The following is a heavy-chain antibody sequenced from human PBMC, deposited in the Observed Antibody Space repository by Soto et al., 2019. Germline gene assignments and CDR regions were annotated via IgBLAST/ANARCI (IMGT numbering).Heavy chain of an antibody. D-gene: IGHD2-15*01. CDR2: INSDGSST. CDR1: GFTFSSYW. V-gene: IGHV3-74*01. Sequence: GSLRLSCAASGFTFSSYWMHWVRQAPGKGLVWVSRINSDGSSTSYADSVKDRFTISRDNAKNTLYLQMNSLRAEDTAVYYCVRTSLVVAAATREDYWGQGTLVTVSS. J-gene: IGHJ4*02. CDR3: VRTSLVVAAATREDY.